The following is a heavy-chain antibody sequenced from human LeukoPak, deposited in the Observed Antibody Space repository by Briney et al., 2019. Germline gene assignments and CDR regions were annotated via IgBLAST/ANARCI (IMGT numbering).Heavy chain of an antibody. Sequence: GGSLRLSCAGSGFTVGRNYMIWVRQAPGKGLEWVSLLYETGTAYYADSVKGRFTISRDNSKNTLYLQMNSLRAEDMAVYYCARRSELVSNAFNIWGQGTMVTVSS. D-gene: IGHD3-3*01. CDR1: GFTVGRNY. V-gene: IGHV3-66*01. CDR3: ARRSELVSNAFNI. CDR2: LYETGTA. J-gene: IGHJ3*02.